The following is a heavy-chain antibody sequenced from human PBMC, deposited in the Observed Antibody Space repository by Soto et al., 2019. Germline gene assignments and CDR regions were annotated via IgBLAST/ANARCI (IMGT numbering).Heavy chain of an antibody. Sequence: GGSLRLSCAASGFTFDDYAMHWVRQAPGKGLEWVSGISWNSGSIGYADSVKGRFTISRDNAKNSLYLQMNSLRAEDTALYYCAKDHNGMVTLVDYWGQGTLVTVSS. CDR3: AKDHNGMVTLVDY. CDR1: GFTFDDYA. CDR2: ISWNSGSI. D-gene: IGHD5-18*01. J-gene: IGHJ4*02. V-gene: IGHV3-9*01.